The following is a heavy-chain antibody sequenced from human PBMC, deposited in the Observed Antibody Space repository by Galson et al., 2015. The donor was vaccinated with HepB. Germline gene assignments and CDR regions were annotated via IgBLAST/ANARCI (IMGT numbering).Heavy chain of an antibody. Sequence: SLRLSCAASGFTFSRYGMHWVRQVPGKGLDWLAIIWSDGSEEYYADSVKGRFTISRDNSKNTLYLQMNSLGADDTAVYYCARYQGDWGAFDIWGQGTMVTVSS. J-gene: IGHJ3*02. V-gene: IGHV3-33*01. CDR3: ARYQGDWGAFDI. D-gene: IGHD7-27*01. CDR2: IWSDGSEE. CDR1: GFTFSRYG.